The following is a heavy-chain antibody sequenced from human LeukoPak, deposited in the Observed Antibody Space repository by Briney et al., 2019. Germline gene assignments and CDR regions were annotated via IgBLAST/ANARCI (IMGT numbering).Heavy chain of an antibody. Sequence: PSETLSLTCTVSGGSISSYYWSWIRQPPGKGLEWIGYIYYSGGTNYNPSLKSRVTISVDTSKNQFSLKLSSVTAADTAVYYCAREASSITMVRGVFDYWGQGTLVTVSS. V-gene: IGHV4-59*01. CDR1: GGSISSYY. CDR3: AREASSITMVRGVFDY. D-gene: IGHD3-10*01. J-gene: IGHJ4*02. CDR2: IYYSGGT.